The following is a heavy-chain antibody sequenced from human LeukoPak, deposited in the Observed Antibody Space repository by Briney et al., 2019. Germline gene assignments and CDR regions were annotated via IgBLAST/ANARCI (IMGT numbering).Heavy chain of an antibody. V-gene: IGHV3-30*18. D-gene: IGHD4-17*01. J-gene: IGHJ4*02. Sequence: GGSLRLSCAASGVTFSNYVMHWVRQAPGKGLEWVAFISYDGINKDYADSVKGRFTISRDNSKNTLYLQMNSLRAEDTAVYYCAKAHYGDFFGFDYWGQGTLVTVSS. CDR3: AKAHYGDFFGFDY. CDR1: GVTFSNYV. CDR2: ISYDGINK.